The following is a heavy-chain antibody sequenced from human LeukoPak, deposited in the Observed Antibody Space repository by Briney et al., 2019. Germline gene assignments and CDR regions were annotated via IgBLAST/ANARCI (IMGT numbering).Heavy chain of an antibody. V-gene: IGHV3-9*01. CDR3: AKDIRSSSEGFDY. Sequence: GGSLRLSCAASGFIFDNYAMHWVRQAPGKGLEWVSGINWNSRSIGYADSVKGRFTISRDNAKNSLYLQMNSLRAEDTDLYYCAKDIRSSSEGFDYWGQGILVTVSS. CDR1: GFIFDNYA. CDR2: INWNSRSI. D-gene: IGHD6-6*01. J-gene: IGHJ4*02.